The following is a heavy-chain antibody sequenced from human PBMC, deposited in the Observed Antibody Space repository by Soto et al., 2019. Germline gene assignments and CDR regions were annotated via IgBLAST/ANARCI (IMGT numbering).Heavy chain of an antibody. J-gene: IGHJ5*02. Sequence: TLSLTCTVSGGSISSGGYYWSWIRQHPGKGLEWIGYIYYSGRTYYNPSLHSRVSIAVDTTENQFSLKLTSVTAADASVYYCARGSFSSSSSWFDPWGRGTLVTVSS. CDR1: GGSISSGGYY. V-gene: IGHV4-31*03. CDR2: IYYSGRT. D-gene: IGHD6-6*01. CDR3: ARGSFSSSSSWFDP.